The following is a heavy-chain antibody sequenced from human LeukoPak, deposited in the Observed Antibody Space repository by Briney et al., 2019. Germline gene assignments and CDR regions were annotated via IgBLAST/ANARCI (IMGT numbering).Heavy chain of an antibody. CDR2: IIPILGIA. D-gene: IGHD1-1*01. CDR3: ARAPVVQTLSP. J-gene: IGHJ3*01. CDR1: GYTFTSYD. Sequence: SVKVSCKASGYTFTSYDINWVRQAPGQGLEWMGRIIPILGIANYAQKFQGRVTITADKSTSTAYMELSSLRSEDTAVYYCARAPVVQTLSPWGQGTMVTVSS. V-gene: IGHV1-69*04.